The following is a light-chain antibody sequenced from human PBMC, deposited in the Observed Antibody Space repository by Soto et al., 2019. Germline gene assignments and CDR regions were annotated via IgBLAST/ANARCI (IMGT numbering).Light chain of an antibody. CDR1: QSVSSNY. J-gene: IGKJ2*02. V-gene: IGKV3-20*01. CDR3: HQYGSSPRT. CDR2: GAS. Sequence: EIVLTQSPGTLSLSPGDRATLSCRASQSVSSNYLAWYQQKPGQAPRLLMYGASSKATGIPDRFSGSGSATDFILNISRLEPEDFAVYYGHQYGSSPRTFGQGTELEIK.